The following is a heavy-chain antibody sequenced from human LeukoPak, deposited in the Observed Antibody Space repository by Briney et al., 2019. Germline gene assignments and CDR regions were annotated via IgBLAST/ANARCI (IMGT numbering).Heavy chain of an antibody. D-gene: IGHD3-3*01. CDR1: GGTFSSYA. Sequence: GASVKVSCKASGGTFSSYAISWVRQAPGQGLEWMGGIIPIFGTANYAQKFQGRVTITADESTSTAYMELSSLRSGDTAVYYCARATTPSLVGGPYYDFWSGYYSNWFDPWGQGTLVTVSS. CDR3: ARATTPSLVGGPYYDFWSGYYSNWFDP. V-gene: IGHV1-69*13. J-gene: IGHJ5*02. CDR2: IIPIFGTA.